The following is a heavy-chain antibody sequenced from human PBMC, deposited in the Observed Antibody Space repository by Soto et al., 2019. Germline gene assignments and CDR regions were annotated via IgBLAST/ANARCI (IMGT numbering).Heavy chain of an antibody. CDR3: ARDTPDMVRFLEWFGYQH. V-gene: IGHV1-18*01. CDR2: ISAYNGNT. J-gene: IGHJ1*01. D-gene: IGHD3-3*01. Sequence: GASVKVSCKASGYTFTSYGISWVRQAPGQGLEWMGWISAYNGNTNYAQKLQGRVTMTTDTSTSTAYMELRSLRSDDTAVYYCARDTPDMVRFLEWFGYQHWGQGTLVTVSS. CDR1: GYTFTSYG.